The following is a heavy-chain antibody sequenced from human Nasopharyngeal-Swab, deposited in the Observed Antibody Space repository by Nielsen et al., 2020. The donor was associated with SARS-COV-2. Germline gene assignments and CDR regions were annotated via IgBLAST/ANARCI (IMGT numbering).Heavy chain of an antibody. CDR3: AREGRFGELSHDPFDY. Sequence: GESLKISCAASGFTFSTYDMHWVRQVTGKGLEWVSAIGIAGDPYYAGSVKGRFTISRENAKNSLYLQMNSLRAGDTAVYYCAREGRFGELSHDPFDYWGQGTLVTVSS. CDR2: IGIAGDP. CDR1: GFTFSTYD. D-gene: IGHD3-10*01. V-gene: IGHV3-13*05. J-gene: IGHJ4*02.